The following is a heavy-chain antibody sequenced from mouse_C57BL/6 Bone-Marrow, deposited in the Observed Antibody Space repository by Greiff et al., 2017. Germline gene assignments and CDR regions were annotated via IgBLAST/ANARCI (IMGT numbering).Heavy chain of an antibody. Sequence: QVQLQQPGAELVKPGASVKLSCKASGFTFTSYWMQWVKQRPGQGLEWIGKIDPSDSYTNYNQKFKGKATLTVDQSSSTAYMQLSSLTSEDSAVYYCAREGITAVVATPPWFAYWGQGTLVTVSA. D-gene: IGHD1-1*01. J-gene: IGHJ3*01. CDR2: IDPSDSYT. V-gene: IGHV1-50*01. CDR1: GFTFTSYW. CDR3: AREGITAVVATPPWFAY.